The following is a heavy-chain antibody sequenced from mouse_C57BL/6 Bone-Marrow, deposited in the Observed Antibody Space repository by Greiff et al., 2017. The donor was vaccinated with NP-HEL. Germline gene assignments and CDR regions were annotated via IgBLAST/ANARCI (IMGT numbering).Heavy chain of an antibody. CDR3: ARKGGLRGCYYAMDY. J-gene: IGHJ4*01. Sequence: QVQLKESGPGLVQPSQSLSITCTVSGFSLTSYGVHWVRQSPGKGLEWLGVIWSGGGTDYNAAFISRLSISKDNSKSQVFFKMNSLQADDTAIYYCARKGGLRGCYYAMDYWGQGTSVTVSS. V-gene: IGHV2-2*01. CDR1: GFSLTSYG. D-gene: IGHD2-4*01. CDR2: IWSGGGT.